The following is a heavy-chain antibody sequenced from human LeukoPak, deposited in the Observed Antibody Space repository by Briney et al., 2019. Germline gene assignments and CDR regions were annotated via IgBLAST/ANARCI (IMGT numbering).Heavy chain of an antibody. CDR2: IKQDGSEK. D-gene: IGHD6-6*01. J-gene: IGHJ4*02. V-gene: IGHV3-7*03. CDR3: ARDFEYSSSSEY. CDR1: GFTFSSYG. Sequence: PGGSLRLSCAASGFTFSSYGMHWVRQAPGKGLEWVANIKQDGSEKYYVDSVKGRFTISRDNAKNSLYLQMNSLRAEDTAVYYCARDFEYSSSSEYWGQGTLVTVSS.